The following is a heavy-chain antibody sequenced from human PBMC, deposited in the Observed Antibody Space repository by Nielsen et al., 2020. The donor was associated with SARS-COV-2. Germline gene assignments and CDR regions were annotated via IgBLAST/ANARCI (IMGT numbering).Heavy chain of an antibody. CDR1: GFTFDDYG. J-gene: IGHJ4*02. CDR2: INWNGGST. V-gene: IGHV3-20*01. Sequence: GESLKISCAASGFTFDDYGMSWVRQAPGKGLELVSGINWNGGSTGYADSVKGRFTISRDNAKNSLYLQMNSLRAEDTALYHCARAVWGYCSSTSCYFDYWGQGTLVTDSS. D-gene: IGHD2-2*01. CDR3: ARAVWGYCSSTSCYFDY.